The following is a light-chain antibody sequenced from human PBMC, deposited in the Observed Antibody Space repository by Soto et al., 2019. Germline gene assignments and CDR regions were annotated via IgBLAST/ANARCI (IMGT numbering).Light chain of an antibody. Sequence: QSVLTQPASVSGSPGQSITISCTGTSSDVGGYNYVSWYQQHPGKAPKLMIFDVSNRPSGVSNRFSGSKSGNTASLTISGLQAEDEADYHCSSYTTSSTLFGGGTQLTVL. CDR3: SSYTTSSTL. V-gene: IGLV2-14*03. J-gene: IGLJ2*01. CDR1: SSDVGGYNY. CDR2: DVS.